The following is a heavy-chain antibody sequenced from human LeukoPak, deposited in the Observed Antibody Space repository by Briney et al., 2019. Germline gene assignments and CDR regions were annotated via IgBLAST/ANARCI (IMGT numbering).Heavy chain of an antibody. CDR1: GFTFSSYG. D-gene: IGHD5-18*01. J-gene: IGHJ4*02. CDR2: IRYDGSNK. V-gene: IGHV3-30*02. Sequence: GGSLRLSCAASGFTFSSYGMHWVRQAPGKGLEWVAFIRYDGSNKYYADSVKGRFTISRDNSKNTLYLQMNSLRAEDTAVYYCARAHQTWIQLGNYFDYWGQGTLVTVSS. CDR3: ARAHQTWIQLGNYFDY.